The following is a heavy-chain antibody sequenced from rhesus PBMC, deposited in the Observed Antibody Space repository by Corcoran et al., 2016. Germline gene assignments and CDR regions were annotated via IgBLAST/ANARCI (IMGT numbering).Heavy chain of an antibody. CDR2: INGNSGST. V-gene: IGHV4-80*01. CDR1: GGPFSSYW. D-gene: IGHD2-2*01. Sequence: QVQLQESGPGLVKPSETLSLTFAVSGGPFSSYWWSWIRPPPGKGLEWIGEINGNSGSTNYNPSLKSRVTISKDASKNQFSLKLSSVTAADTAVYYCARSAILDYWGQGVLVTVSS. CDR3: ARSAILDY. J-gene: IGHJ4*01.